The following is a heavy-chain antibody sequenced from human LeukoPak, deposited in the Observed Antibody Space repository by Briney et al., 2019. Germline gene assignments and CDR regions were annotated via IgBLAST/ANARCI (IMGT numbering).Heavy chain of an antibody. CDR3: AKDGGYGSGSYYPDY. V-gene: IGHV3-23*01. CDR1: GFTFSSYA. D-gene: IGHD3-10*01. J-gene: IGHJ4*02. CDR2: ISGGAGGA. Sequence: GGSLRLSCAAAGFTFSSYAMNWVRQAPGKGLEWVSSISGGAGGAAYADSVKGRFTMSRDNSKNTLYLQMNSLRAEDTPVYYCAKDGGYGSGSYYPDYWGQGTLVTVSS.